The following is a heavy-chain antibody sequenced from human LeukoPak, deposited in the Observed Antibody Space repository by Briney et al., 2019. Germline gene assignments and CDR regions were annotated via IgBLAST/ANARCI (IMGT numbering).Heavy chain of an antibody. J-gene: IGHJ4*02. Sequence: GGSLRLSCAVSGFTFSSYWMSWFRQAPGKGLEWVANINQDGSQKFSVDSVKGRFTISRDNAKNPLSLQMNSLRVEDTAVYYCARDWFDGDYDRFDYWGQGTLVTVSS. CDR3: ARDWFDGDYDRFDY. D-gene: IGHD4-17*01. V-gene: IGHV3-7*03. CDR1: GFTFSSYW. CDR2: INQDGSQK.